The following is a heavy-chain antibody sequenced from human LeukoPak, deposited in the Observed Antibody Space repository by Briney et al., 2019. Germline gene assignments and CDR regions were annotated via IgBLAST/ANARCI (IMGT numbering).Heavy chain of an antibody. J-gene: IGHJ4*02. CDR3: ARVRRGFHFDY. CDR1: GGSISSSNW. CDR2: IHQSGNT. Sequence: SETLSLTCAVSGGSISSSNWWSWVRQPPGKGLEWIGEIHQSGNTNYNPSLKSRLTISVDTSKNQFSLKLSSVTAADTAVYYCARVRRGFHFDYWGQGTLVTVSS. V-gene: IGHV4-4*02.